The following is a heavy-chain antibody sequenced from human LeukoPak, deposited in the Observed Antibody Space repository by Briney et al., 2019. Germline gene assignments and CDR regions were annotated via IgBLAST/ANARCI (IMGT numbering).Heavy chain of an antibody. CDR2: INPSGSST. CDR3: ARDNSVGDVAWWFDP. V-gene: IGHV1-46*01. CDR1: GYSFTNHY. D-gene: IGHD1-26*01. Sequence: GASVKVSCKASGYSFTNHYMHWVRQAPGQGLEWLGLINPSGSSTLYAQKFQGRVTMTKDMSTTKDYMELSSLRSEDTAVYYCARDNSVGDVAWWFDPWGQGTLVTVSS. J-gene: IGHJ5*02.